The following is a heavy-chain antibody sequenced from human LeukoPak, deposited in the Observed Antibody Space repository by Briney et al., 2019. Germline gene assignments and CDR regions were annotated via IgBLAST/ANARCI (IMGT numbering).Heavy chain of an antibody. J-gene: IGHJ4*02. CDR3: GVLITGTTPDY. Sequence: ASVKVSCKASGYTFTSYYMHWVRQAPGQGLEWMGIINPSGGSTSYAQKFQGRVTMTRDTSTSTVYMELSSLRSEDTAVYYCGVLITGTTPDYWGQGTLVTVSS. D-gene: IGHD1-14*01. V-gene: IGHV1-46*01. CDR2: INPSGGST. CDR1: GYTFTSYY.